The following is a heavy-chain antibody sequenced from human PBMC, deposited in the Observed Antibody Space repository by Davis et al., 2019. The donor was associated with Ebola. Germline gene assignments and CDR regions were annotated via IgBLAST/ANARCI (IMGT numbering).Heavy chain of an antibody. J-gene: IGHJ5*02. D-gene: IGHD2-15*01. CDR3: ARGVGYCSGGSCYENWFDP. CDR1: GGSFSGYY. CDR2: INHSGST. V-gene: IGHV4-34*01. Sequence: MPSETLSLTCAVYGGSFSGYYWSWIRQPPGKGLEWIGEINHSGSTNYNPSLKSRVTISVDTSKNQFSLKLSSVTAADTAVYYCARGVGYCSGGSCYENWFDPWGQGTLVTVSS.